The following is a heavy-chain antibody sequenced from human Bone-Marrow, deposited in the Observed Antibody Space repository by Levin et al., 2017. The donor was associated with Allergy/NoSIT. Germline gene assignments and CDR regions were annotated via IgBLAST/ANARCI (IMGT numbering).Heavy chain of an antibody. CDR2: ISYDGSSQ. Sequence: GESLKISCAASGFTFSRYGMHWVRQAPGKGLEWVAVISYDGSSQSYIDSVKSRFTISRDNSKNTLYLQMNSLRAEDTAVYFCGKDYDSSGYYITADYWGQGTLVTASS. J-gene: IGHJ4*02. D-gene: IGHD3-22*01. V-gene: IGHV3-30*18. CDR1: GFTFSRYG. CDR3: GKDYDSSGYYITADY.